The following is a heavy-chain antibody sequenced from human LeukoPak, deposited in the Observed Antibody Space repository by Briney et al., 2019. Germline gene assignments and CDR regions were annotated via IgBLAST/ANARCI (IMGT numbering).Heavy chain of an antibody. CDR1: GFTFSSYW. CDR2: ISSSSSYI. V-gene: IGHV3-21*01. J-gene: IGHJ6*03. D-gene: IGHD6-6*01. CDR3: ARAVEAYSSSGWDYYYYMDV. Sequence: GGSLRLSCAASGFTFSSYWMHWVRQAPGKGLEWVSSISSSSSYIYYADSVTGRFTISRDNAKNSLYVQMNSLRAEDTAVYYCARAVEAYSSSGWDYYYYMDVWGKGTTVTVSS.